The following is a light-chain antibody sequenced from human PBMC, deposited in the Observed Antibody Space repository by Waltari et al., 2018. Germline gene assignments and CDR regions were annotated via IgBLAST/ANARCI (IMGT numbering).Light chain of an antibody. Sequence: QSALPQPRSVSGSPGQSVPISCPGTSSDVGGYNYVSWYQQHPGKAPKLMIYDVSKRPSGVPDRFSGSKSGNTAYLTISGLQAEDEADYYCCSYAGSYTWVFGGGTKLTVL. J-gene: IGLJ3*02. CDR3: CSYAGSYTWV. CDR1: SSDVGGYNY. CDR2: DVS. V-gene: IGLV2-11*01.